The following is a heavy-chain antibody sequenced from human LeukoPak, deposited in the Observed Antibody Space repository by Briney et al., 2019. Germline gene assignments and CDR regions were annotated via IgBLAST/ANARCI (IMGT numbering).Heavy chain of an antibody. CDR3: ARDWVWFGELFQYYYYMDV. CDR2: IKQDGSEK. V-gene: IGHV3-7*01. D-gene: IGHD3-10*01. CDR1: GFTFDDYG. Sequence: GGPLRLSCAASGFTFDDYGMSWVRQAPGKGLEWVGNIKQDGSEKYYVDSVKGRFIISRDNAENSLYLQMNSLRAEDAAVYYCARDWVWFGELFQYYYYMDVWGKGTTVTISS. J-gene: IGHJ6*03.